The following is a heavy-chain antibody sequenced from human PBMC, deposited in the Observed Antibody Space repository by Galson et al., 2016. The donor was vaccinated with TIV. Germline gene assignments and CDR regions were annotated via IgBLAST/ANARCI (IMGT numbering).Heavy chain of an antibody. CDR2: VCYTGNT. J-gene: IGHJ4*02. CDR3: ARVDYSGSWTAFDS. CDR1: GGSISSYY. D-gene: IGHD3-10*01. V-gene: IGHV4-59*01. Sequence: SETLSLTCTVSGGSISSYYWTWIRQPPGKGLEWIGYVCYTGNTNYNPSLKNRVTMSVDTSKNQFSLKLNSVTAADTAVYFCARVDYSGSWTAFDSWGQGTLVTVSS.